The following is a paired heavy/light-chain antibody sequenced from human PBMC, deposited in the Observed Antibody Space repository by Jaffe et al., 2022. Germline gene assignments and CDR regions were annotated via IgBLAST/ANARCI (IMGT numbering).Heavy chain of an antibody. CDR2: FCTSGST. Sequence: QVQLQESGPGLVKPSQTLSLTCTVSGASIGSGSYYWSWIRQPAGGGLEWVGRFCTSGSTNYNPSLKSRVTISVDTSKNQFSLKMSSVTAADTAVYYCARGGRLNSAYEYYFDYWGQGTLVTVSS. CDR3: ARGGRLNSAYEYYFDY. V-gene: IGHV4-61*02. CDR1: GASIGSGSYY. D-gene: IGHD5-12*01. J-gene: IGHJ4*02.
Light chain of an antibody. Sequence: DIQMTQSPSSLSTSVGDRVTITCRASQGIRNDLGWYQQKPGKAPERLVYAASRLQSGVPSTFSGSGSGTEFTLTISSLQPEDSATYYCLQYNSYPPTFGQGTKVEIK. CDR1: QGIRND. J-gene: IGKJ1*01. CDR3: LQYNSYPPT. CDR2: AAS. V-gene: IGKV1-17*01.